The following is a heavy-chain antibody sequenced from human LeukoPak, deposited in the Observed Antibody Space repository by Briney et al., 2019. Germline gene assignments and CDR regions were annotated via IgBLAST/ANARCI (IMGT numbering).Heavy chain of an antibody. D-gene: IGHD4-23*01. CDR1: GGSISSYY. J-gene: IGHJ5*02. Sequence: SETLSLTCTVSGGSISSYYWSWIRQPAGKGLEWIGRIYTSGSTNYNPSLKSRVTMSVDTSKNQFSLKVTSVTAADTAVYYCASSAMGKGFDPWGQGTLVTVSS. CDR2: IYTSGST. CDR3: ASSAMGKGFDP. V-gene: IGHV4-4*07.